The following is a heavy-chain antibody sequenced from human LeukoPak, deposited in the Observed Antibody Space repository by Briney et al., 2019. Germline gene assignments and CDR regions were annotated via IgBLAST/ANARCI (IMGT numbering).Heavy chain of an antibody. CDR1: GFTFSTFA. Sequence: GGSLRLSCAASGFTFSTFAMIWVRQPPGKGLEWVSSIFPSGGEIHYADSVRGRFTISRDNAKKSVYLQMNSLRAEDTAVYYCARDHTGWSLDPWGQGILVTVSS. CDR2: IFPSGGEI. D-gene: IGHD6-19*01. V-gene: IGHV3-21*01. J-gene: IGHJ5*02. CDR3: ARDHTGWSLDP.